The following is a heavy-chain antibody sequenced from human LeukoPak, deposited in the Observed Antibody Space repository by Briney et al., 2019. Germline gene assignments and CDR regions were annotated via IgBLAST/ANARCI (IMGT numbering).Heavy chain of an antibody. CDR2: ISGSGGST. D-gene: IGHD2-15*01. CDR1: GFTFDDYG. V-gene: IGHV3-23*01. CDR3: AKDLADSDY. J-gene: IGHJ4*02. Sequence: GGSLRLSCAASGFTFDDYGMSWVRQAPGKGLEWVSAISGSGGSTYYADSVKGRFTISRDNSKNTLYLQMNSLRAEDTAVYYCAKDLADSDYWGQGTLVIVSS.